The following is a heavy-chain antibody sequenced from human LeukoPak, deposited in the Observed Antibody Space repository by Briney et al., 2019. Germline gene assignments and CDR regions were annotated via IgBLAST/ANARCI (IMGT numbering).Heavy chain of an antibody. D-gene: IGHD3-10*01. J-gene: IGHJ4*02. V-gene: IGHV3-23*01. CDR3: AKDWRYYYGSGSYYEGSYFDY. CDR2: ISGSGGST. Sequence: GGSLRLSCAASGFTFSSYAMSWVRQAPGKGLEWVSAISGSGGSTHYADSVKGRFTISRDNSKNTLYLQMNSLRAEDTAVYYCAKDWRYYYGSGSYYEGSYFDYWGQGTLVTVSS. CDR1: GFTFSSYA.